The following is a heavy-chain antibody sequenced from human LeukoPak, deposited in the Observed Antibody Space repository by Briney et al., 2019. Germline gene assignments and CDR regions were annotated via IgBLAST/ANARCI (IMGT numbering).Heavy chain of an antibody. Sequence: GGSLRLSCVSTGCTYSGDEMNWVRQAPGKGLEWVSYISSSGYTIYYADSVKGRFTVSRDNAKNSLYLQMNSLRADDTAVHFCARSRSIAVDGFDVWGQGSMVTVSS. CDR1: GCTYSGDE. CDR3: ARSRSIAVDGFDV. J-gene: IGHJ3*01. D-gene: IGHD2-21*01. CDR2: ISSSGYTI. V-gene: IGHV3-48*03.